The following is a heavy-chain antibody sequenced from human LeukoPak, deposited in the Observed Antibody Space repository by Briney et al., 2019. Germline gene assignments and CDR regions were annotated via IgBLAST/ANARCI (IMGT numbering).Heavy chain of an antibody. J-gene: IGHJ5*02. CDR2: ITDSGRST. CDR3: AKHPGPYGGNPFNL. CDR1: GFSLDNSA. Sequence: GGSLRLSCAAPGFSLDNSALSWVRQAPGKGLQWVSTITDSGRSTDYADSVEGRFTISRDSSKNTMSLHMNSLTAGDTAVYYCAKHPGPYGGNPFNLWGQGTLVTVSS. V-gene: IGHV3-23*01. D-gene: IGHD4/OR15-4a*01.